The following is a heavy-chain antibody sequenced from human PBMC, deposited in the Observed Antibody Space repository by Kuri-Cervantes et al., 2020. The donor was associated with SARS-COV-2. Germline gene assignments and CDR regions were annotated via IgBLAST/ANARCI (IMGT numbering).Heavy chain of an antibody. J-gene: IGHJ4*02. V-gene: IGHV1-69*06. CDR3: ARPYCSITTCYDGTFDS. CDR2: IIPLFGTT. CDR1: GGTFSSYA. D-gene: IGHD2-2*01. Sequence: SVKVSCKASGGTFSSYAVTWVRQAPGQGLEWMGRIIPLFGTTIYAQEFQGRVTLTADKSTNTAYMELSSLRSEDTAVYYCARPYCSITTCYDGTFDSWGQGTRVTGAS.